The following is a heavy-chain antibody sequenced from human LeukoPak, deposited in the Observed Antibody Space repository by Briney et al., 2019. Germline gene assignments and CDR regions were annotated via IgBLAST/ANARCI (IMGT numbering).Heavy chain of an antibody. J-gene: IGHJ4*02. CDR1: GYTFTDYF. D-gene: IGHD6-19*01. CDR3: ARSPSSGWYHDY. V-gene: IGHV1-2*02. CDR2: INPKSGAT. Sequence: ASVKVSCKPSGYTFTDYFVHWVRQAPGQGLEWMGWINPKSGATNYAQRFQGRVTMTRDTSITTAYMELSRLGSDDTAVYYCARSPSSGWYHDYWGQGTLVTVSS.